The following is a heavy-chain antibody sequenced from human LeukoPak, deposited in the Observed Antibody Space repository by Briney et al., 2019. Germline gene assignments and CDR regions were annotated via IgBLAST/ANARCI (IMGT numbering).Heavy chain of an antibody. CDR2: ISWNSGSI. D-gene: IGHD6-19*01. V-gene: IGHV3-9*01. Sequence: PGRSLRLSCAASGFTFDDYAMHWVRQAPGKGLEWVSGISWNSGSIGYADSVKGRFTISRDNAKNSLYLQMNSLRAEDTALYYCAKDIGDLSGALDYWGQGTLVTVSS. CDR1: GFTFDDYA. CDR3: AKDIGDLSGALDY. J-gene: IGHJ4*02.